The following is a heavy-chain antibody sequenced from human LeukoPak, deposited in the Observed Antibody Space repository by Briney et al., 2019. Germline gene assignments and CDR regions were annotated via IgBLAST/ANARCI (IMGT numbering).Heavy chain of an antibody. J-gene: IGHJ6*02. V-gene: IGHV3-9*01. CDR2: ISRDSGRI. CDR3: AKTLWKSYYYYGMDV. D-gene: IGHD2-21*01. CDR1: GFTFDDYT. Sequence: GGSLRLSCAASGFTFDDYTMHWVRQAPEKGLEWVSGISRDSGRIGYADSVEGRFTISRDSAESSLHLQMNSQRPEDTALYYCAKTLWKSYYYYGMDVWGQGTTVTVSS.